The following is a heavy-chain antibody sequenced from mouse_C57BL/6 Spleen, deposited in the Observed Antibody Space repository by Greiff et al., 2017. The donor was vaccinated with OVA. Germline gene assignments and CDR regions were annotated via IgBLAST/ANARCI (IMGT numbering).Heavy chain of an antibody. V-gene: IGHV1-18*01. D-gene: IGHD1-1*01. J-gene: IGHJ3*01. CDR1: GYTFTDYN. Sequence: VQLKESGPELVKPGASVKIPCKASGYTFTDYNMDWVKQSHGKSLEWIGDINPNNGGTIYNQKFKGKATLTVDKSSSTAYMELRSLTSEDTAVYYCARRDYGRTPGFAYWGQGTLVTVSA. CDR2: INPNNGGT. CDR3: ARRDYGRTPGFAY.